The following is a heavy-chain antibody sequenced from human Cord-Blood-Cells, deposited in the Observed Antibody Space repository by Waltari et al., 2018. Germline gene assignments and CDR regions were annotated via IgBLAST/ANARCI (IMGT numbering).Heavy chain of an antibody. CDR3: ARVVPTYCSSTSCYRIYWYFDL. D-gene: IGHD2-2*01. CDR1: GGSFSGYY. CDR2: INHSGST. V-gene: IGHV4-34*01. J-gene: IGHJ2*01. Sequence: QVQLQQWGAGLLKPSETPSLTCAVYGGSFSGYYWSWIRQPPGKGLEWIGEINHSGSTYYNPSLKSRVTISVDTSKNQFSLKLSSVTAADTAVYYCARVVPTYCSSTSCYRIYWYFDLWGRGTLVTVSS.